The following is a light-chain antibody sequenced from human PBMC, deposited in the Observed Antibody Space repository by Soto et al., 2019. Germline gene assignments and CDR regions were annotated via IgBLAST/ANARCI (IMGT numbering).Light chain of an antibody. V-gene: IGKV3-15*01. CDR3: QHYNNWPRT. CDR1: QSISSN. CDR2: DAS. J-gene: IGKJ1*01. Sequence: EIVMTQSPATLSVSPGERATLSCRASQSISSNLGWYQQKPGQAPRLLLYDASTRAAGIPARFSGSGSGTECTRTISSLQSEDFAVYYWQHYNNWPRTFGQGTKVEIK.